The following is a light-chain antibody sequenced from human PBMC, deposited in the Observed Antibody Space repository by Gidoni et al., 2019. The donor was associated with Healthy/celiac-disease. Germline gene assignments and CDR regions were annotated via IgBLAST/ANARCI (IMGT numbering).Light chain of an antibody. CDR2: AAS. V-gene: IGKV1-8*01. Sequence: ALRMTQSPSSFSASTGDRVTITCRASQGIRSYLAWYKQKPGKAPKRLIYAASTLQSGVPSRFSGSGSGTDFTLTISCLQSEDFSTYYCQPYYSYPWTFXXXTKVEIK. CDR1: QGIRSY. CDR3: QPYYSYPWT. J-gene: IGKJ1*01.